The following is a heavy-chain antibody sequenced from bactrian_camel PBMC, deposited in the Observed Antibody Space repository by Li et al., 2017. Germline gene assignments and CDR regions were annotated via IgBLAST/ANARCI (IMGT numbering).Heavy chain of an antibody. V-gene: IGHV3S55*01. CDR2: IDTDGST. CDR1: DQAYDSYC. Sequence: HVQLVESGGGSVQEGGSLRLSCAAIDQAYDSYCMAWFRQAPGKEREAVATIDTDGSTSHANSVKGRFTISRDDAKNTVFLQLNSLKTEDTAKYYCTPGVYWGQGTQVTVS. J-gene: IGHJ4*01. CDR3: TPGVY. D-gene: IGHD2*01.